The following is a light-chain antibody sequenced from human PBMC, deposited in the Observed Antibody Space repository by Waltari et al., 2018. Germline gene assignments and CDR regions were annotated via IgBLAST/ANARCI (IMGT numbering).Light chain of an antibody. J-gene: IGLJ3*02. CDR1: NSNLGTNY. CDR3: AAWDDSLSVWV. V-gene: IGLV1-47*01. Sequence: QSVLTLPPSASGTPGQRVTISCSGSNSNLGTNYVHWYQQLPGTAPKLLIYSNNQRPSGVPDRFSGSKSGTSASLAISGLRSEDEADYYCAAWDDSLSVWVFGGGTKLTVL. CDR2: SNN.